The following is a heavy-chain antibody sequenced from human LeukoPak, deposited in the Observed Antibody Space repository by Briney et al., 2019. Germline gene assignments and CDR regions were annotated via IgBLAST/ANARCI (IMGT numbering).Heavy chain of an antibody. CDR1: GGSISSYY. CDR2: IYTSGST. CDR3: AREWELITSDQNWLDP. V-gene: IGHV4-4*07. Sequence: PSETLSLTCTVSGGSISSYYWSWIRQPAGKGLEWIGRIYTSGSTNYNPSLKSRVTMSVDTSKNQFSLKLSSVTAADTAVYYCAREWELITSDQNWLDPWGQGTLVTVSS. J-gene: IGHJ5*02. D-gene: IGHD1-26*01.